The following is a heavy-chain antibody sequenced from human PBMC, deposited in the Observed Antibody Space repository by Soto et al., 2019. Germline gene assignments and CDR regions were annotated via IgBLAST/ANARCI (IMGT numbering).Heavy chain of an antibody. D-gene: IGHD6-19*01. CDR2: INHSGST. J-gene: IGHJ4*02. Sequence: QVQLQQWGAGLLKPSETLSLTCAVYGGSFSGYYWSWIRQPPGQGLEWIGEINHSGSTNYNPSLKSRVTISVDTSKNQFSLKLSSVTAADTAVYYCARGKSISVAGTFDYWGQGTLVTVSS. CDR3: ARGKSISVAGTFDY. CDR1: GGSFSGYY. V-gene: IGHV4-34*01.